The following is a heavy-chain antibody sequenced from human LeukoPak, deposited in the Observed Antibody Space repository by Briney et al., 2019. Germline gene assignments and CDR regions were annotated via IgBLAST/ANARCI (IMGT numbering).Heavy chain of an antibody. CDR1: GFTFSSYG. Sequence: AGRSLRLSCSASGFTFSSYGMHSLRQAPGKGLEWVAVIWYDGSNKYYADSVKGRFTISRDNSKYTLYLQMNSLRAEDTAVYYCARVSGPYGYFDPWGQGTLVTVSS. CDR3: ARVSGPYGYFDP. D-gene: IGHD5-18*01. CDR2: IWYDGSNK. J-gene: IGHJ5*02. V-gene: IGHV3-33*01.